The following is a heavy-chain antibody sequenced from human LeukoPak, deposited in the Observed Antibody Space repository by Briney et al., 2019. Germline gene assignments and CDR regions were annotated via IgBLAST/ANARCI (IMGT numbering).Heavy chain of an antibody. J-gene: IGHJ4*02. CDR1: GGSLSGYY. D-gene: IGHD3-10*01. CDR3: ARQFGTAY. CDR2: INHSGST. Sequence: KTSETLSLTCAVYGGSLSGYYWSWIRQPPGKGLEWIGEINHSGSTNYNPSLKSRVTISIDTSKKQYFLKLTSVTAADTAAYYCARQFGTAYWGQGTLVTVSS. V-gene: IGHV4-34*01.